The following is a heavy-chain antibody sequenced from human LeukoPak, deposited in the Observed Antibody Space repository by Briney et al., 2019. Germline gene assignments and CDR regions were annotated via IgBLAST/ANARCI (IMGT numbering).Heavy chain of an antibody. CDR1: GFTFSSYG. CDR2: ISYDGSNK. CDR3: AKARGSSGPFY. J-gene: IGHJ4*02. D-gene: IGHD6-6*01. V-gene: IGHV3-30*18. Sequence: GSLRLSCAASGFTFSSYGMHWVRQAPGKGLEWVAVISYDGSNKYYADSVKGRFTISRDNSKNTLYLQMNSLRAEDTAVYYCAKARGSSGPFYWGQGTLVTVSS.